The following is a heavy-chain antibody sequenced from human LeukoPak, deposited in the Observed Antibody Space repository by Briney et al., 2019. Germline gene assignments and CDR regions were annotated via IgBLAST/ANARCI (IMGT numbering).Heavy chain of an antibody. D-gene: IGHD3-10*01. V-gene: IGHV3-74*01. Sequence: PGGSLRLSCAASGFTFSSYWMHWVRQAPGKGLVWVSRINSDGSSTSYADSVKGRSTISRDNAKNTLYLQMNSLRAEDTAVYYCARCLSNAPMVYDYWGQGTLVTVSS. CDR2: INSDGSST. CDR3: ARCLSNAPMVYDY. CDR1: GFTFSSYW. J-gene: IGHJ4*02.